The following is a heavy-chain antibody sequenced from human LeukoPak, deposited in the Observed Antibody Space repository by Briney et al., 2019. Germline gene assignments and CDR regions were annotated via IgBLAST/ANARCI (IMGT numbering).Heavy chain of an antibody. CDR3: ARGNYQLPFFDN. CDR2: FRSKAYGGTI. D-gene: IGHD2-2*01. J-gene: IGHJ4*01. V-gene: IGHV3-49*04. Sequence: GGSLRLSCTAPGFTFGDYAMTWVGQAQGKGLGWVSFFRSKAYGGTIEYAASVKGRFTISRDDSKTIAYLQMNSLKTEDTGVYFCARGNYQLPFFDNWGHGTLVTVSS. CDR1: GFTFGDYA.